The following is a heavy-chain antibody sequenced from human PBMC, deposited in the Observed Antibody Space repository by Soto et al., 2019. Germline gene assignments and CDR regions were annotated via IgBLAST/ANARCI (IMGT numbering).Heavy chain of an antibody. CDR2: IYYSGST. Sequence: SDTCSVVDGCIIGGSYYRISIRQPPGKGLEWIGYIYYSGSTNYNPSLKSRVTISVDTSKNQFSLKLSSVTAADTAVYYCARGIEGWYQGRYYYGMDVWGQGTTVTVSS. CDR3: ARGIEGWYQGRYYYGMDV. J-gene: IGHJ6*02. D-gene: IGHD6-19*01. V-gene: IGHV4-61*01. CDR1: DGCIIGGSYY.